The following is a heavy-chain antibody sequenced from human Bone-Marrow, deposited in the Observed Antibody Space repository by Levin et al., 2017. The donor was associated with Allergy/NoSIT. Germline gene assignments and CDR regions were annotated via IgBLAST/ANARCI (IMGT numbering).Heavy chain of an antibody. V-gene: IGHV3-48*03. Sequence: GGSLRLSCAASGFTFSSYEMNWVRQAPGKGLEWVSYISSSGSTIYYADSVKGRFTISRDNAKNSLYLQMNSLRAEDTAVYYCAREHDDFSVGSDAFDIWGQGTMVTVSS. CDR3: AREHDDFSVGSDAFDI. D-gene: IGHD3-3*01. CDR1: GFTFSSYE. J-gene: IGHJ3*02. CDR2: ISSSGSTI.